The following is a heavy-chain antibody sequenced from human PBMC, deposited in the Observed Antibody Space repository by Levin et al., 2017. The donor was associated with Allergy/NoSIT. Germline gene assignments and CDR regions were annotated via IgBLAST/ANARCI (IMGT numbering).Heavy chain of an antibody. Sequence: GESLKISCAASGFTFSSYAMSWVRQAPGKGLEWVSAISGSGGSTYYADSVKGRFTISRDNSKNTLYLQMNSLRAEDTAVYYCAKDGGITGTTGAFDIWGQGTMVTVSS. V-gene: IGHV3-23*01. J-gene: IGHJ3*02. D-gene: IGHD1-20*01. CDR3: AKDGGITGTTGAFDI. CDR2: ISGSGGST. CDR1: GFTFSSYA.